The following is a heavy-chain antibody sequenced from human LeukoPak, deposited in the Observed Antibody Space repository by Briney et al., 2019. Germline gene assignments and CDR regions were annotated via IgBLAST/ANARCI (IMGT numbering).Heavy chain of an antibody. V-gene: IGHV4-4*07. CDR1: GGSISSYY. J-gene: IGHJ6*03. CDR3: ARAGGSYFFYYYYMDV. CDR2: IYTSGST. D-gene: IGHD1-26*01. Sequence: PSETLSLTCTVSGGSISSYYWSWIRQPAGKGLEWIGRIYTSGSTNYNPSLKSRVTISVDTSKNQFSLKLSSVTAADTAVYYRARAGGSYFFYYYYMDVWGKGTTVTVSS.